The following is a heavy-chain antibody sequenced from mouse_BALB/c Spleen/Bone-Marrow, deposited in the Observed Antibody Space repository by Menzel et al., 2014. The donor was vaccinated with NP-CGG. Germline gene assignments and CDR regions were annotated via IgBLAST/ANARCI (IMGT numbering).Heavy chain of an antibody. CDR2: IRSGGSYT. Sequence: EVHLVESGGNLVKPGGSLKLSCAASGFTFSSYAMSWVRQTPEKRLVWVATIRSGGSYTYYPDSVKGRFTISRGNAKSTLYQQMRSRRSEDTAMYYCARQGDGYCDYWGQGTPRTVSS. D-gene: IGHD2-3*01. CDR3: ARQGDGYCDY. J-gene: IGHJ2*01. CDR1: GFTFSSYA. V-gene: IGHV5-9-3*01.